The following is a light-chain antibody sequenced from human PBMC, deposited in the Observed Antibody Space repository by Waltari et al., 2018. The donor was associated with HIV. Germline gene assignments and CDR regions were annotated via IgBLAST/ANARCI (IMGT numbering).Light chain of an antibody. CDR2: DNN. CDR1: SSNIGSNT. J-gene: IGLJ3*02. CDR3: AAWDDSLNGWV. V-gene: IGLV1-44*01. Sequence: QSVLTQPPSASGTPGQRVTISCSGSSSNIGSNTVTWYQQLPGTAPKLRIYDNNQRPAGVPDRFSAAKSGTSASLAISGLQSEDEADYYCAAWDDSLNGWVFGGGTKLTVL.